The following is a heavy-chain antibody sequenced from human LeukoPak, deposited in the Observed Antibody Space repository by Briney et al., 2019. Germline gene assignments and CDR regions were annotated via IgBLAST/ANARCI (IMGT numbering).Heavy chain of an antibody. Sequence: GRSLRLSCAASGFSFNTYGMHWVRQAPGKGLEWVALIWFDGRSEHYADSVRGRFTISRDTSKNILYLQMRSLRVEDTAVYFCAREFGLKSEIDFWEQGTLVTVSS. CDR3: AREFGLKSEIDF. CDR1: GFSFNTYG. J-gene: IGHJ4*02. V-gene: IGHV3-33*01. D-gene: IGHD3-16*01. CDR2: IWFDGRSE.